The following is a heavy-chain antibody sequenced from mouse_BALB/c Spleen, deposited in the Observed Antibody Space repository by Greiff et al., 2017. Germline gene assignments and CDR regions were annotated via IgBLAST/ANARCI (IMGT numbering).Heavy chain of an antibody. CDR2: IDPSDSYT. V-gene: IGHV1-69*02. CDR1: GYTFTSYW. D-gene: IGHD2-3*01. CDR3: ARGGIYDGSRTWFAD. J-gene: IGHJ3*01. Sequence: QVQLQQPGAELVKPGASVKLSCKASGYTFTSYWMHWVKQRPGQGLEWIGEIDPSDSYTNYNQKFKGTATLTVDKSSSTAYMQLSSLTSEDSAVYYGARGGIYDGSRTWFADWGQGTLVTVSA.